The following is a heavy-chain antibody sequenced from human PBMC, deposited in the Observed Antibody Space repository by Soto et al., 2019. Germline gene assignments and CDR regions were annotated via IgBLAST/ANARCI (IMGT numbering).Heavy chain of an antibody. CDR3: ARGQRGYSYGPGYSSSWSPFDY. D-gene: IGHD6-13*01. V-gene: IGHV1-69*12. CDR2: IIPIFGTA. Sequence: QVQLVQSGAEVKKPGSSVKVSCKASGGTFSSYAISWVRQAPGQGLEWMGGIIPIFGTANYAQKFQGRVTITADESTSTAYMELSSLGSEDTAVYYCARGQRGYSYGPGYSSSWSPFDYWGQGTLVTVSS. CDR1: GGTFSSYA. J-gene: IGHJ4*02.